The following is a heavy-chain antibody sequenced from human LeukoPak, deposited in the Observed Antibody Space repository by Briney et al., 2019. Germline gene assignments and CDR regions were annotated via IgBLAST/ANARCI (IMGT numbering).Heavy chain of an antibody. CDR2: ISWNSGSI. J-gene: IGHJ4*02. V-gene: IGHV3-9*01. Sequence: PGGSLRLSCAASGFTFDDYAMHWVRQAPGKGLEWVSGISWNSGSIGYADSVKGRFTISRDNAKNSLFLQMNSLRAEDTAVYYCARERPGSASAFDYWGQGTLVTVSS. D-gene: IGHD6-25*01. CDR3: ARERPGSASAFDY. CDR1: GFTFDDYA.